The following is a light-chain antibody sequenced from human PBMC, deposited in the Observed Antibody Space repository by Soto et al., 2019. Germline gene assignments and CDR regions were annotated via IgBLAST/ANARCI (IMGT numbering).Light chain of an antibody. J-gene: IGLJ1*01. Sequence: QSALTQPASVSGSPGQSITFSCTGTSSTVGGFNVVSWYQQHPGKAPKVIIYEGIKRPSGVSNRFSGSNSGSTASLTISGLQAEDEADYYCCSYVGATTYVFGTGTKLTVL. CDR2: EGI. V-gene: IGLV2-23*01. CDR3: CSYVGATTYV. CDR1: SSTVGGFNV.